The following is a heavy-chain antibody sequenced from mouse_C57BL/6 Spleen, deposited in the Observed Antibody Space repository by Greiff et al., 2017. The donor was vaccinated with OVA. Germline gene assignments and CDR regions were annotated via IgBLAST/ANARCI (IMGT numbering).Heavy chain of an antibody. Sequence: EVQLQQSGPELVKPGASVKISCKASGYTFTDYYMNWVKQSHGQSLEWIGDINPNNGGTSYNQKFKGKATLTVDKSSSTAYMELRSLTSEDSAVYYCARLGYGSSYGARDYWGQGTSVTVSS. CDR1: GYTFTDYY. J-gene: IGHJ4*01. CDR3: ARLGYGSSYGARDY. V-gene: IGHV1-26*01. CDR2: INPNNGGT. D-gene: IGHD1-1*01.